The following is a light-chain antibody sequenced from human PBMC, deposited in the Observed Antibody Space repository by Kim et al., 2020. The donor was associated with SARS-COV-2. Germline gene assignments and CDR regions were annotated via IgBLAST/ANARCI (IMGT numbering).Light chain of an antibody. CDR1: SKNVGNQG. CDR3: SAWDSSLSAWV. Sequence: QPATPPSTGRSKNVGNQGAAWLQQHQGHPPKLLSYRNNSRPSGISERLSASRSGNTASLTITGLQPEDEADYYCSAWDSSLSAWVFGGGTQLTVL. V-gene: IGLV10-54*01. J-gene: IGLJ3*02. CDR2: RNN.